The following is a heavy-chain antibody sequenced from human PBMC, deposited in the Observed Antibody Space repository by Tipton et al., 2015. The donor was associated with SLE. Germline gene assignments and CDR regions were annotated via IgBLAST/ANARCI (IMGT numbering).Heavy chain of an antibody. V-gene: IGHV1-69*01. J-gene: IGHJ5*02. CDR2: IIPIFRAT. CDR1: GDTFNSYA. D-gene: IGHD5-24*01. CDR3: AREGEAATIRYNWFDP. Sequence: QVQLVQSGAEVKKPGSSVKVSCKASGDTFNSYAFSWVRQAPGQGLEWMGGIIPIFRATNYAQKFQGRVTITTDESTSTVYMELSSLRPEDTAVYYCAREGEAATIRYNWFDPWGQGTLVTVSS.